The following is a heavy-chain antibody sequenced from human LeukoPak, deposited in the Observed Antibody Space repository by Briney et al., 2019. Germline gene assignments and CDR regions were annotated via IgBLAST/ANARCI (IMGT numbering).Heavy chain of an antibody. Sequence: GGSLRLSCAASGFDFINFHIHWVRQAPGKGLEWLAFVSKDGNNIYYADSEKGRFTISRDNSKSTLYLQMNSLRADDTAIYYCARDFLWLVDYWGQGTLVTVSS. J-gene: IGHJ4*02. CDR3: ARDFLWLVDY. CDR2: VSKDGNNI. CDR1: GFDFINFH. V-gene: IGHV3-30-3*01. D-gene: IGHD6-19*01.